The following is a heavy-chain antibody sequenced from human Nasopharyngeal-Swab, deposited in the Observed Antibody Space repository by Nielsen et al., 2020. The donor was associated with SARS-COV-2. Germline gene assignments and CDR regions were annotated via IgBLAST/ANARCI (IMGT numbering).Heavy chain of an antibody. CDR1: GASITSGGYS. J-gene: IGHJ4*02. CDR2: INHSGNT. Sequence: SETLSLTCAVSGASITSGGYSWNWIRQPPGKDLEWIGYINHSGNTHYNPSLWGRVTISEDTSSNQFSLTLTSVTAADTATYYCARIYTRRCTNNICIGYFDYWGQGALVTVSS. V-gene: IGHV4-30-2*01. D-gene: IGHD2-15*01. CDR3: ARIYTRRCTNNICIGYFDY.